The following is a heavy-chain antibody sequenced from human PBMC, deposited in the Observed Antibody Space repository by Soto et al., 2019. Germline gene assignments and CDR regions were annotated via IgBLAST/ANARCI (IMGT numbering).Heavy chain of an antibody. D-gene: IGHD3-10*01. CDR3: AKDSVRRTQAEFDY. V-gene: IGHV3-23*01. CDR1: GFSFSSYA. CDR2: ISGSGGST. J-gene: IGHJ4*02. Sequence: EVQLLESGGGLVQPGGSLRLSCAASGFSFSSYAMSWVRQAPRKGLEWVSAISGSGGSTYYADSVKGRFTISRDNSKNTLYLQMNSLRAEDTVAYYCAKDSVRRTQAEFDYWGQGTLVTVSS.